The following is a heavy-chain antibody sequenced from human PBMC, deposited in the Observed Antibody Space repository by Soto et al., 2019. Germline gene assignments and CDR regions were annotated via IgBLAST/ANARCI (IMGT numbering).Heavy chain of an antibody. Sequence: EVQLVESGGGLVQPGGSLRLSCAASGFTFSSYEMNWVRQAPGKGLEWVSYISSSGSTIYYADSVKGRFTISRDNAKNSLYLQMNSLRVEDTAVYYWAREGTGRNDAFDSCGQGTMVTVSS. V-gene: IGHV3-48*03. D-gene: IGHD3-9*01. CDR2: ISSSGSTI. J-gene: IGHJ3*02. CDR3: AREGTGRNDAFDS. CDR1: GFTFSSYE.